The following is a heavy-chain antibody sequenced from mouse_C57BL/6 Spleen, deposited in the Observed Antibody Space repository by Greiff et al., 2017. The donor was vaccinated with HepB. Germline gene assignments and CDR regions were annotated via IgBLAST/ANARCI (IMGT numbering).Heavy chain of an antibody. J-gene: IGHJ3*01. V-gene: IGHV2-9*01. Sequence: VMLVESGPGLVAPSQSLSITCTVSGFSLTSYGVDWVRQTPGKGLEWLGVIWGGGNTNYNSARMSRLSISKDNSKSQVVLKKNSLQTDDTSLYYCAKHRWAGFAYWGQGTLVTVSA. CDR1: GFSLTSYG. D-gene: IGHD3-3*01. CDR2: IWGGGNT. CDR3: AKHRWAGFAY.